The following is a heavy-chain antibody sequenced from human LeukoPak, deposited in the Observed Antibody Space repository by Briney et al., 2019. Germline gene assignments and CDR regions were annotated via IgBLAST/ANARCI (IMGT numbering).Heavy chain of an antibody. CDR2: IYYSGSA. V-gene: IGHV4-39*07. Sequence: PSETLSLTRTVSGGSISSSSYYWGWIRQPPGKGLEWIGSIYYSGSAYYNPSLKSRVTISVDTSKNQFSLKLSSVTAADTAVYYCARDDSSGYEVRYWGQGTLVTVSS. CDR1: GGSISSSSYY. CDR3: ARDDSSGYEVRY. J-gene: IGHJ4*02. D-gene: IGHD3-22*01.